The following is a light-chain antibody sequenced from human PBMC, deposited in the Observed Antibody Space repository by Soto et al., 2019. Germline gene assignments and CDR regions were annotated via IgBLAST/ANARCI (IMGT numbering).Light chain of an antibody. CDR1: QSVSSSY. Sequence: EIVLTQSPGTLSLSPGERATLSCRASQSVSSSYLAWYQQKPGQAPRLLIYGASSRATGIPDRFSGIGSGTDFTLTISSLQSEDFAVYYCQQYNRWPPWLTFGGGTKVDIK. V-gene: IGKV3-20*01. CDR2: GAS. J-gene: IGKJ4*01. CDR3: QQYNRWPPWLT.